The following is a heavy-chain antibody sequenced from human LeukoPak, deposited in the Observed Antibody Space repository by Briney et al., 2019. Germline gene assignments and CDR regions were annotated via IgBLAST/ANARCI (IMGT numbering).Heavy chain of an antibody. Sequence: SETLSLTCAVYGGSFSGYYWSWIRQPPGKGLEWIGEINHSGSTNYNPSLKSRVTISVDTSKNQFSLKLSSVTAADTAVYYCARGYCRSTSCYGFDYWGQGTLVTVSS. CDR2: INHSGST. V-gene: IGHV4-34*01. CDR1: GGSFSGYY. J-gene: IGHJ4*02. CDR3: ARGYCRSTSCYGFDY. D-gene: IGHD2-2*01.